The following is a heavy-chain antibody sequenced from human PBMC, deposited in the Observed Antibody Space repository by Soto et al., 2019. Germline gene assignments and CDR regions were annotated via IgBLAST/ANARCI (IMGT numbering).Heavy chain of an antibody. CDR3: ARDKDRLQLGGNYCYMLDV. CDR2: IMPVFPTP. D-gene: IGHD1-7*01. CDR1: GGTFSTSA. V-gene: IGHV1-69*12. Sequence: QVQLVQSGAEVKKPGSSVKVSCNASGGTFSTSAISWVRQAPGQGLEWVGGIMPVFPTPDYAQNFQGRVTITADESTMTAYLELTSLRADDTAVYYCARDKDRLQLGGNYCYMLDVWGQGPAITVSS. J-gene: IGHJ6*02.